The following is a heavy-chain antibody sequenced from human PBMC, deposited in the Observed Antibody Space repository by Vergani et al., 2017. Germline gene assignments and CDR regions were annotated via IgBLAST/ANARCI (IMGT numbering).Heavy chain of an antibody. D-gene: IGHD6-13*01. V-gene: IGHV4-59*01. CDR1: GGSISSYY. J-gene: IGHJ4*02. Sequence: QVQLQESGPGLVKPSETLSLTCTVSGGSISSYYWSWIRQPPGKGLEWIGDIYYSGSTNYNPSLKSRVTISVDTSKNQFSLKLSSVTAADTAVYYCARSIGSSSWYGLDFDYWGQGTLVTVSS. CDR2: IYYSGST. CDR3: ARSIGSSSWYGLDFDY.